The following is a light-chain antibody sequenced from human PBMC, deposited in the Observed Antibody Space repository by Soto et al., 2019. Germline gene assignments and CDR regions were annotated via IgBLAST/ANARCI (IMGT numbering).Light chain of an antibody. CDR1: QDISDS. CDR3: QQYASLPLT. V-gene: IGKV1-33*01. Sequence: DIQMTQSPSSLSASVGDRLTLTCQASQDISDSLIWYQVKPGNAPQLLMFDASKLETGVPSRFSGNGSGKDFTFTISSLQPEDFATYYCQQYASLPLTFGGGTKVEIK. CDR2: DAS. J-gene: IGKJ4*01.